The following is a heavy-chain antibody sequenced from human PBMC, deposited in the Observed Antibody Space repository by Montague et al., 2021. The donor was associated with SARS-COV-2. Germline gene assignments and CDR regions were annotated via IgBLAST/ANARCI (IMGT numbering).Heavy chain of an antibody. D-gene: IGHD3-9*01. Sequence: SLRLSCAASGFTFSDYYMSWIRQAPGKGLEWVSYISSSGSTIYNADSVKGRFTISRDNAKNSLYLQMNSLRGEDTAVYYCARGKYYDILTGPVGYWGRGTLVTVSS. J-gene: IGHJ4*02. CDR2: ISSSGSTI. CDR3: ARGKYYDILTGPVGY. V-gene: IGHV3-11*01. CDR1: GFTFSDYY.